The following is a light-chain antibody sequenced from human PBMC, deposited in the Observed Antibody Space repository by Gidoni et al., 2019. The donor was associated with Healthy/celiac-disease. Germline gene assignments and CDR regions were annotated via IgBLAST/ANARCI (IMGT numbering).Light chain of an antibody. CDR2: GAS. CDR1: QSVSSTY. CDR3: QQFGSSPLT. J-gene: IGKJ4*01. Sequence: EIVFTQSPGTLSLSPGERATLSCRASQSVSSTYLAWYQQKPGQAPRLLIYGASSRATGIPDRFSGSGSGTDFSLIISRLEPEDFAVYYCQQFGSSPLTFGGGTKVEIK. V-gene: IGKV3-20*01.